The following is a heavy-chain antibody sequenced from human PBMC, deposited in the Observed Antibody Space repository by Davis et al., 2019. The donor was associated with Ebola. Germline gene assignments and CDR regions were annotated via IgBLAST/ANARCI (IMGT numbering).Heavy chain of an antibody. V-gene: IGHV3-33*01. CDR3: ARDRGWELLRDAFDI. J-gene: IGHJ3*02. CDR1: GFTFSSYG. CDR2: IWYDGSNK. Sequence: GESLKISCAASGFTFSSYGMHWVRQAPGKGLEWVAVIWYDGSNKYYADSVKGRFTTSRDNSKNTLYLQMNSLRAEDTAVYYCARDRGWELLRDAFDIWGQGTMVTVSS. D-gene: IGHD1-26*01.